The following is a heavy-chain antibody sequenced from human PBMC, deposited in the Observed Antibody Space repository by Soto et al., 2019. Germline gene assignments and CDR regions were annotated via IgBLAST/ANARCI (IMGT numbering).Heavy chain of an antibody. CDR1: GYTFTSYA. CDR2: INAGNGNT. Sequence: ASVKVFCKASGYTFTSYAMNWVRQAPGQRLEWMGWINAGNGNTKYSQKFQGRVTITRDTSASTAYMELSSLRSEDTAVYYCARDTPFGYYYYGMDVWGQGTTVTVSS. J-gene: IGHJ6*02. CDR3: ARDTPFGYYYYGMDV. D-gene: IGHD3-10*01. V-gene: IGHV1-3*01.